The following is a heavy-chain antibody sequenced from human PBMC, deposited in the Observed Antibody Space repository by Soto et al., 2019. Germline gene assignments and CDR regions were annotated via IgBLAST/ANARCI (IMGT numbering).Heavy chain of an antibody. CDR2: IYWDDDN. J-gene: IGHJ5*02. D-gene: IGHD3-10*02. Sequence: QITLKESGPTLVKPTQTLTLTCTLSGFSLTNNGEAVGWFRQSPGKALEWLVLIYWDDDNRYNPTLRTRLSTTKDTSKNQVVLTLTNMDPVDTATYYCARYVATSPAGWFEPWGQGIPVTVSS. CDR3: ARYVATSPAGWFEP. V-gene: IGHV2-5*02. CDR1: GFSLTNNGEA.